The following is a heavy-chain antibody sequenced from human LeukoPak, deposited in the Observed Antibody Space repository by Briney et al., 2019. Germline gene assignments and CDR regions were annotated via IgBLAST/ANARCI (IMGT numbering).Heavy chain of an antibody. V-gene: IGHV3-23*01. J-gene: IGHJ4*02. CDR2: ISGSGGST. D-gene: IGHD3-22*01. CDR3: AKDGVLYYYDSSGYWDY. Sequence: GGSLRLSCAASGFTFSSYAMSWVRQAPGKGLEWVSAISGSGGSTYYADSVKGRFTISRDNSKNTLYLQMNSLRAEDTAVYYCAKDGVLYYYDSSGYWDYWGQGTLVTVSS. CDR1: GFTFSSYA.